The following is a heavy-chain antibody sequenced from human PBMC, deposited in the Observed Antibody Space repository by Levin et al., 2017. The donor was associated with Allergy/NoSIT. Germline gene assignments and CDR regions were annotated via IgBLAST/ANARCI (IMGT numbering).Heavy chain of an antibody. D-gene: IGHD6-19*01. CDR1: GFTFRNYA. Sequence: GGSLRLSCAGSGFTFRNYAMSWVRQAPGKGLEWVSTISGSGGSTYYADSVKGRFTISRDNSKNTLYLQMNSLRTEDTAVYYCAKDPKPNIAEPGTVSYYFDYWGQGTLVTVSS. V-gene: IGHV3-23*01. CDR3: AKDPKPNIAEPGTVSYYFDY. CDR2: ISGSGGST. J-gene: IGHJ4*02.